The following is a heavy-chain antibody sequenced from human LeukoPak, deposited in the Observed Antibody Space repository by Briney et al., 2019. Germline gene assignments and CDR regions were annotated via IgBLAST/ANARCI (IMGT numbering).Heavy chain of an antibody. J-gene: IGHJ4*02. CDR1: GFTFSSYE. CDR2: ISSSGNSI. D-gene: IGHD5-24*01. CDR3: ASIPRWLQSDMMNY. V-gene: IGHV3-48*03. Sequence: TGGSLRLSCAASGFTFSSYEMNWVRQAPGKGLEWISYISSSGNSIYYADSVKGRFTISRDDAKNSLYLQMNSLRAEDTAVYYCASIPRWLQSDMMNYWGQGTLVTVSS.